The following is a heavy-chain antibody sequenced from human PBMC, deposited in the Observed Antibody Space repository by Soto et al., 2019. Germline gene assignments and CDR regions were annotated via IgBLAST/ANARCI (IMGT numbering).Heavy chain of an antibody. V-gene: IGHV6-1*01. J-gene: IGHJ5*02. Sequence: QTLSLTCAISGDSVSINTASWNWIRQSPSRGLEWLGRTYFRSKWYNDYAVSVKSRIIINPDTSNNQFSLQLNSVTPEDTAVYFCAKGDNLGPKTGYAFDPWGQGIMVTVSS. CDR3: AKGDNLGPKTGYAFDP. D-gene: IGHD5-12*01. CDR1: GDSVSINTAS. CDR2: TYFRSKWYN.